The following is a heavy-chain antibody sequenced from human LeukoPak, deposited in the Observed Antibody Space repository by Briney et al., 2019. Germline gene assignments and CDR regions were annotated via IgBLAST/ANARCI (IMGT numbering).Heavy chain of an antibody. J-gene: IGHJ4*02. CDR3: ARGNYYDSSGYYSFDY. D-gene: IGHD3-22*01. CDR2: INWNGGST. V-gene: IGHV3-20*04. CDR1: GFTIDDYG. Sequence: GGSLRLSCAAYGFTIDDYGMSWVRQAPGKGLEWVSGINWNGGSTGYANSVKGRFTISRDNAKNSLYLQMNSLRAEDTALYYCARGNYYDSSGYYSFDYWGQGTLVTVSS.